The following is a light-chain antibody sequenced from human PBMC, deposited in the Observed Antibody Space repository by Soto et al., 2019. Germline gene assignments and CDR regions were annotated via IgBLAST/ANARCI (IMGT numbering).Light chain of an antibody. J-gene: IGKJ3*01. CDR1: QDISNH. CDR3: QQYDNLPFT. V-gene: IGKV1-33*01. Sequence: DIQMTQSPSSLSASAGDRVTITCQASQDISNHLNWYQQKPGKAPKLLIYDASKLETGVPSRFSGSGSGTDVTFTISSLQPEDIATYYCQQYDNLPFTFGPGTKVDIK. CDR2: DAS.